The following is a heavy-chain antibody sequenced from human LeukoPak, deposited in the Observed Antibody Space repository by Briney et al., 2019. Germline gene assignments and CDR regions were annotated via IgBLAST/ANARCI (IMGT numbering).Heavy chain of an antibody. Sequence: PGGSLRLSCAASGVTFSIYWMSWVRQAPGKGLEWVANIKQDGSEKYYVDSVRGRFTISRDNAKNSLYLQMNSLRVGDTAVYYCARNTYYYERSGWKAFDIWGQGTMVTVSS. J-gene: IGHJ3*02. CDR2: IKQDGSEK. V-gene: IGHV3-7*01. D-gene: IGHD3-22*01. CDR1: GVTFSIYW. CDR3: ARNTYYYERSGWKAFDI.